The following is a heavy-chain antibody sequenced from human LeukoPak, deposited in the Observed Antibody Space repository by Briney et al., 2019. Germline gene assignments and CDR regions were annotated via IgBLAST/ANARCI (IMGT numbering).Heavy chain of an antibody. CDR1: GGTFSSYA. CDR3: ARDLLPMTKAGVVND. CDR2: IIPILGIA. J-gene: IGHJ4*02. D-gene: IGHD3-3*01. V-gene: IGHV1-69*04. Sequence: ASVKVSCKASGGTFSSYAISWVRQAPGQGLEWMGRIIPILGIANYAQKFQGRVTITADKSTSTAYMELSSLRSEDTAVYYCARDLLPMTKAGVVNDWGQGSLVIVS.